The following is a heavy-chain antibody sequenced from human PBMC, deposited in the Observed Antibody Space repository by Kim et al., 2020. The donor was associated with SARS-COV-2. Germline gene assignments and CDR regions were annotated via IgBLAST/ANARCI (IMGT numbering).Heavy chain of an antibody. V-gene: IGHV3-33*01. CDR1: GFTFSSYG. CDR2: IWYDGSNK. D-gene: IGHD3-10*01. J-gene: IGHJ6*01. Sequence: GGSLRLSCAASGFTFSSYGMHWVRQAPGKGLEWVAVIWYDGSNKYYADSVKGRFTISRDNSKNTLYLQMNSLRAEDTAVHSCARNYYGLTSTYYYYYGM. CDR3: ARNYYGLTSTYYYYYGM.